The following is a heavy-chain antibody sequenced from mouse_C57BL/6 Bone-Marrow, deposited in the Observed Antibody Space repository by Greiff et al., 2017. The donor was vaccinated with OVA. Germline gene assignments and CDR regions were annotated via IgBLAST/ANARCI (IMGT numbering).Heavy chain of an antibody. D-gene: IGHD1-1*01. V-gene: IGHV6-6*01. Sequence: EVQRVESGGGLVQPGGSMKLSCAASGFTFSDAWMDWVRQSPEKGLEWVAEIRNKANNHATYYAESVKGRFTISRDDSKSSVYLQMNSLRAEDTGIYYCTSPHYYGSSYWYFDVWGTGTTVTVSS. CDR3: TSPHYYGSSYWYFDV. CDR2: IRNKANNHAT. J-gene: IGHJ1*03. CDR1: GFTFSDAW.